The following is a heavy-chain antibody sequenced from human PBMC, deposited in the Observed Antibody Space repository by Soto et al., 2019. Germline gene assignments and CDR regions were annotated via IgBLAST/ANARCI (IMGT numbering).Heavy chain of an antibody. V-gene: IGHV1-69*12. J-gene: IGHJ6*02. CDR1: GGTFSSYA. CDR3: ASHTGSSPEGRYYYGMDV. D-gene: IGHD1-26*01. CDR2: IIPIFGTA. Sequence: QVQLVQSGAEVKKPGSSVKVSCKASGGTFSSYAIRWVRQAPGQGLEWMGGIIPIFGTADYAQTFQGRVTITADESTSTAYMELSSLRSEDTAVYYCASHTGSSPEGRYYYGMDVWGQGTTVTVSS.